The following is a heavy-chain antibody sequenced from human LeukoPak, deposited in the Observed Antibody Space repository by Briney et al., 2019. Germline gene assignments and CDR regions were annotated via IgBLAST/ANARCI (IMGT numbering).Heavy chain of an antibody. V-gene: IGHV3-21*01. Sequence: GGSLRLSCAASGFTFSSYSLNWVRQAPGKGLEWVSSISSSSSYIYYADSVKGRFTISRDNAKNSLYLQMNSLRAEDTAVYYCAELGITMIGGVWGKGTTVTISS. D-gene: IGHD3-10*02. CDR3: AELGITMIGGV. J-gene: IGHJ6*04. CDR1: GFTFSSYS. CDR2: ISSSSSYI.